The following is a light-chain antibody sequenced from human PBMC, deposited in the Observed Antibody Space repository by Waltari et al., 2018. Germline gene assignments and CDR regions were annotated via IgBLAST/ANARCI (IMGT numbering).Light chain of an antibody. CDR2: DVL. J-gene: IGLJ2*01. V-gene: IGLV2-14*03. CDR1: SSDVGAYNF. Sequence: QSALTQPASVSGSPGQSITISCSGTSSDVGAYNFVSWYQQHPGKAPRLIIYDVLNRPSGVSNRFSGSKPGNTASLAISGLQAEDEADYYCSSYTSSSTLLFGGGTKVTVL. CDR3: SSYTSSSTLL.